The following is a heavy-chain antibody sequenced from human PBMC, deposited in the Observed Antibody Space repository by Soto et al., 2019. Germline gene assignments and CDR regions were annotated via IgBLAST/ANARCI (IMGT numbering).Heavy chain of an antibody. CDR2: IYYSGET. Sequence: QVQLQESGPGLVKPSETLSLTCTVSGDSISRYYWSWIRLSPGKGLEWIGYIYYSGETNYNPSVKSRVTISVDSTKNQLSLKLSSGTAEDTAVYYCARDQGGEFLKGSGMDVWGQGTTVTVSS. V-gene: IGHV4-59*01. J-gene: IGHJ6*02. CDR1: GDSISRYY. CDR3: ARDQGGEFLKGSGMDV. D-gene: IGHD3-10*01.